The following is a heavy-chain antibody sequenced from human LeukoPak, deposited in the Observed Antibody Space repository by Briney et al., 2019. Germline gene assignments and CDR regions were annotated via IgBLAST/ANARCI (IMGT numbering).Heavy chain of an antibody. Sequence: SGGSLRLSCAASGFTFSSYSMNWVRQAPGKGLEWVSSISSSSSYIYYADSVKGRFTISRDDAKNSLYLQMNSLRAEDTAVYYCARVYDIVATMVSAFDIWGQGTMVTVSS. CDR2: ISSSSSYI. J-gene: IGHJ3*02. CDR3: ARVYDIVATMVSAFDI. CDR1: GFTFSSYS. V-gene: IGHV3-21*01. D-gene: IGHD5-12*01.